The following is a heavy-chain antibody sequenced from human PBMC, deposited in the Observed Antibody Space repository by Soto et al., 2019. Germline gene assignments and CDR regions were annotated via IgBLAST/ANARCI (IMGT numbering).Heavy chain of an antibody. CDR1: GGSFSSGSYS. CDR2: IYDSGST. V-gene: IGHV4-31*03. Sequence: QVQLQESGPGLLKPSQTLSLTCTVSGGSFSSGSYSWSWIRQLPGRGLEWMGYIYDSGSTFYRPSLKSRVTILRDRSKNQFSLELQSVTAADTAVYYCTRGPIGRVSDIWGQGTVVTVSS. D-gene: IGHD3-10*01. J-gene: IGHJ3*02. CDR3: TRGPIGRVSDI.